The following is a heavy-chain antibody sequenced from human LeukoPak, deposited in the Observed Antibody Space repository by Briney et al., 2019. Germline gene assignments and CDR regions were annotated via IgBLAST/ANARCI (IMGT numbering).Heavy chain of an antibody. J-gene: IGHJ6*02. CDR2: IYYSGST. CDR3: ARGCYYDSSGYYCYYYGMDV. V-gene: IGHV4-31*03. CDR1: GGSISSGGYY. D-gene: IGHD3-22*01. Sequence: SETLSLTCTVSGGSISSGGYYWSWIRQHPGKGLEWIGYIYYSGSTNYNPSLKSRVTISVDTSKNQFSLKLSSVTAADTAVYYCARGCYYDSSGYYCYYYGMDVWGQGTTVTVSS.